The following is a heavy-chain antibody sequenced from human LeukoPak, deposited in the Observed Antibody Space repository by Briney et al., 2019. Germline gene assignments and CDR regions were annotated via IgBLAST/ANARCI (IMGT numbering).Heavy chain of an antibody. CDR2: IRYDGSNK. CDR1: GLTFSSYG. V-gene: IGHV3-30*02. D-gene: IGHD2-21*02. CDR3: AKDAGAVTAMDYYYYYMDV. J-gene: IGHJ6*03. Sequence: PGGSLRLSCAASGLTFSSYGMHWVRQAPGKGLEWVAFIRYDGSNKYYADSVKGRFTISRDNSKNTLYLQMNSLRAEDTAVYYCAKDAGAVTAMDYYYYYMDVWGKGTMVTISS.